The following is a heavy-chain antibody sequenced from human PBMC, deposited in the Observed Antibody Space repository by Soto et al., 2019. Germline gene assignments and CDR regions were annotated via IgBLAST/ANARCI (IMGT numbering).Heavy chain of an antibody. CDR2: ISGSGGST. J-gene: IGHJ5*02. Sequence: PGRSLRLSCAASGFTFSSYAMSWVRQAPGKGLEWVSAISGSGGSTYYADSVKGRFTISRDNSKNTLYLQMNSLRAEDTAVYYCAKRWQLVLLGEDWFDPWGQGTLVTVSS. CDR1: GFTFSSYA. CDR3: AKRWQLVLLGEDWFDP. D-gene: IGHD6-6*01. V-gene: IGHV3-23*01.